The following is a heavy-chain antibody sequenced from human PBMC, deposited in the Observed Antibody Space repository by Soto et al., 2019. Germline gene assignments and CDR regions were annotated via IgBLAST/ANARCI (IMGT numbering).Heavy chain of an antibody. V-gene: IGHV3-23*01. D-gene: IGHD2-8*01. CDR1: GFTFSSYA. CDR3: AKVRDFVVLPAGILDY. J-gene: IGHJ4*02. Sequence: EVQLLESGGGLVQPGGSLRLTCAASGFTFSSYAISWIRLSPGKGLEWVSVLSGGGHNTYYTPSVKGRFTISRDDFKTTLYLQMNSLRTEDTAMYYCAKVRDFVVLPAGILDYWGPGTLVTVSS. CDR2: LSGGGHNT.